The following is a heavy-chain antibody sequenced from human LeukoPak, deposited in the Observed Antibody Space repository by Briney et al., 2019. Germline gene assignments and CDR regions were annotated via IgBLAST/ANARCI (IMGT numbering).Heavy chain of an antibody. CDR1: DGSMSPYY. J-gene: IGHJ6*03. Sequence: MTSETLSLTCTVSDGSMSPYYWSWIRQPPGKGLEWIGYIYYSGSTNYNPSLKSRVTISVDTSKNQFSLKLSSVTAADTAVYYCARVSPVVITYYYYYMDVWGKGTTVTVSS. CDR2: IYYSGST. V-gene: IGHV4-59*08. D-gene: IGHD3-22*01. CDR3: ARVSPVVITYYYYYMDV.